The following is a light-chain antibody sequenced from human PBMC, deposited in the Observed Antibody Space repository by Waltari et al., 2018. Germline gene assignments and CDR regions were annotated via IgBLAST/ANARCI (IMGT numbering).Light chain of an antibody. V-gene: IGKV1-5*03. CDR1: QSISNW. Sequence: DIQMTQSPFTLSASVGDRVILTCRASQSISNWLAWYQHKPGKAPKLLIYRAATLVSWVPSRFSGSGSGTDFSLTISSLQPDDFATYYCQQYNSYSLLTFGGGTKVEIK. CDR2: RAA. CDR3: QQYNSYSLLT. J-gene: IGKJ4*01.